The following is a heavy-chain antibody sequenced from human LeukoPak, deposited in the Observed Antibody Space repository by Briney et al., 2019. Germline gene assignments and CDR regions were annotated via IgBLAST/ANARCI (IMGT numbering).Heavy chain of an antibody. CDR3: ARGEDIVVVPAGTFDP. D-gene: IGHD2-2*01. CDR1: GYTFTSYD. Sequence: AASVKVSCKASGYTFTSYDINWVRQATGQGLEWMGWMNPNSGNTGYAQKLQGRVTMTRNTSISTAYMELSRLRSDDTAVYYCARGEDIVVVPAGTFDPWGQGTLVTVSS. V-gene: IGHV1-8*01. CDR2: MNPNSGNT. J-gene: IGHJ5*02.